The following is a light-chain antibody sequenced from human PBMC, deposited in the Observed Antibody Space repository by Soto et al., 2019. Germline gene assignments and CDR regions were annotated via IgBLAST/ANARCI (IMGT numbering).Light chain of an antibody. CDR3: QQYNNWPPWT. CDR1: QSVSSN. V-gene: IGKV3-15*01. Sequence: VMTQSPATLSVSPGERATRSCRASQSVSSNLAWYQQKPGQAPRLLIYGASTRATGIPARFSGSGSGTEFTLTISSLQSEDFAVYYCQQYNNWPPWTFGQGTKVDIK. CDR2: GAS. J-gene: IGKJ1*01.